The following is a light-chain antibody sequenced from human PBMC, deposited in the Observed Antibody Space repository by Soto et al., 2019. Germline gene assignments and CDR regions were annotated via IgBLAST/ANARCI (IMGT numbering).Light chain of an antibody. V-gene: IGKV3-20*01. J-gene: IGKJ1*01. CDR2: GAS. CDR1: QIVTSNL. CDR3: QQYYSFPPT. Sequence: EIVLTQSPGTLSLSPGESTTLSFSARQIVTSNLLGWHQQHPGQAPRLLFDGASSRATGIPARFSGSGAGTDFTLTISFLHAEDFATYCCQQYYSFPPTFGQGTKVDIK.